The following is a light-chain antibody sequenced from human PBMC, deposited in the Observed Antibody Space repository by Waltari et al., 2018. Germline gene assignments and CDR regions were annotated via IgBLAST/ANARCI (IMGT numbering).Light chain of an antibody. CDR2: AAS. J-gene: IGKJ1*01. Sequence: DIQMTQSPSSLSASVGERVTLTCRARQSISSYLNWYQQKPGKAPKLLIYAASSLQSGVPSRFSGSGSGTDFTLTISSLQPEDFATYYCQQSYSTLSWTFGQGTKVEIK. CDR1: QSISSY. V-gene: IGKV1-39*01. CDR3: QQSYSTLSWT.